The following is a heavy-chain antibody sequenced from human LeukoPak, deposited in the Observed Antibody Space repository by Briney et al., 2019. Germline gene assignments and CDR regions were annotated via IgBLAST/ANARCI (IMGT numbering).Heavy chain of an antibody. Sequence: SETLSLTCTVSGGSISSYYWSWIRQPPGKGLEWIGYIYYSGSTNYNPSLKSRVTISVDTSKNQFSLKLSSVTAADTAVYYCASWLAAQTSAYCGMDVWGQGTTVTVSS. D-gene: IGHD6-19*01. V-gene: IGHV4-59*01. J-gene: IGHJ6*02. CDR2: IYYSGST. CDR3: ASWLAAQTSAYCGMDV. CDR1: GGSISSYY.